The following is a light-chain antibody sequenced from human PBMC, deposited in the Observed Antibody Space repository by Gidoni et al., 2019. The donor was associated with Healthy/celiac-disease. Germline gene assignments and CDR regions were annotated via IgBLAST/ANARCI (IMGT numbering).Light chain of an antibody. CDR3: QQSYSTPPT. CDR2: AAS. CDR1: QSISSY. J-gene: IGKJ2*01. Sequence: DIQMTQSPSSLSASVGYRVTITCRASQSISSYLNWYQQKPGKAPKLLIYAASSLQSGVQSRFSVSGSGTDFTLTISSLQPEDFATYYCQQSYSTPPTFGQXTKLEIK. V-gene: IGKV1-39*01.